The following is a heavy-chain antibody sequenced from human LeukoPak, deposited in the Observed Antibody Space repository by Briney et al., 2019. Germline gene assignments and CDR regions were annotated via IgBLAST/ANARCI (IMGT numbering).Heavy chain of an antibody. CDR3: ARDGPRIAALGEDFDY. J-gene: IGHJ4*02. D-gene: IGHD6-6*01. V-gene: IGHV1-46*01. CDR1: GYTFTSYY. Sequence: ASVKVSCKASGYTFTSYYMHWVRQAPGQGLEWMGIINPSGGSTSYAQKFQGRVTMTRDTSTSTVYTELSSLRSEDTAVYYCARDGPRIAALGEDFDYWGQGTLATVSS. CDR2: INPSGGST.